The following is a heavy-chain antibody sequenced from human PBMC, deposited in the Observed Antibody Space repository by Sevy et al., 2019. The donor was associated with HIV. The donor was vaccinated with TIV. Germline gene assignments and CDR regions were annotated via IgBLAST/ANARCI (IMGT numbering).Heavy chain of an antibody. Sequence: SETLSLTCTVSGGSISSYYWSWIRQPPGKALEWIGSTYYSGNTNYNPSLKSRVTISVDTSKNQFSLKLSSMTAADTAMYYCARGKGYYDPFDIWGQGTMVTVSS. D-gene: IGHD2-15*01. J-gene: IGHJ3*02. CDR2: TYYSGNT. V-gene: IGHV4-59*01. CDR1: GGSISSYY. CDR3: ARGKGYYDPFDI.